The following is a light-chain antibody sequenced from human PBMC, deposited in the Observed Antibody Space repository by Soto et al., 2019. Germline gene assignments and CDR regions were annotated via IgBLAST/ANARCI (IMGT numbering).Light chain of an antibody. CDR1: QSISSW. CDR2: KAS. J-gene: IGKJ4*01. V-gene: IGKV1-5*03. CDR3: QQYNSYSLT. Sequence: DIQMTQSPSTLSASVGDRVTITCRASQSISSWLAWYKQNPGKAPKLLIYKASSLESGVPSRFSGGGSRTEFTLTIFSLQPVDFATYYGQQYNSYSLTFGGGTKVDIK.